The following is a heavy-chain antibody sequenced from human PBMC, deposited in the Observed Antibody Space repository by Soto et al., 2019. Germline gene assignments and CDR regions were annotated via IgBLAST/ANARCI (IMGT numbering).Heavy chain of an antibody. V-gene: IGHV4-59*01. Sequence: PSETLSLTCTVSGGSIRSYYWSWIWQPPGKRLEWIGYIYYSGSTNYNPSLKSRVTISVDTSKNQFSLKLSSVTAADTAVYYCVRSNHFDYWGQGTLVTVSS. CDR2: IYYSGST. J-gene: IGHJ4*02. CDR3: VRSNHFDY. CDR1: GGSIRSYY.